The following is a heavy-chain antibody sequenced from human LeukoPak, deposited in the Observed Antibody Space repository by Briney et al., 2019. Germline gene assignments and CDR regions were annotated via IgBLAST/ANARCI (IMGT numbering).Heavy chain of an antibody. J-gene: IGHJ5*02. CDR1: GYTFTGYY. V-gene: IGHV1-2*02. CDR2: INPKSGGT. CDR3: ARAPELFSNWFDP. Sequence: ASVKVSCKASGYTFTGYYMHWVRQAPGQGLEWMGWINPKSGGTNYAEKFQGRVTMTRDTSISTAYMEVIRLRSDDTAVYYCARAPELFSNWFDPWGQGTLVTVSS. D-gene: IGHD1-14*01.